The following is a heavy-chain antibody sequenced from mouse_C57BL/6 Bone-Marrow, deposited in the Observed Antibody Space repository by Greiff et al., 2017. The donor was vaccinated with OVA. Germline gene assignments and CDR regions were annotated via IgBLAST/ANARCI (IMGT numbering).Heavy chain of an antibody. CDR3: ANSGSRNWYFDV. Sequence: QVQLKQPGAELVKPGASVKMSCKASGYTFTSYWITWVKQRPGQGLEWIGDIYPGSGSTNYNEKFKSKATLTVDTSSSTAYMQLSSLTSEDSAVYYCANSGSRNWYFDVWGTGNTVTVSP. J-gene: IGHJ1*03. D-gene: IGHD1-1*01. CDR1: GYTFTSYW. V-gene: IGHV1-55*01. CDR2: IYPGSGST.